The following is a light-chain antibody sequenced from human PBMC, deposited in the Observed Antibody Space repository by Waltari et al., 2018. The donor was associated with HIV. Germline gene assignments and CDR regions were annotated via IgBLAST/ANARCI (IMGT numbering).Light chain of an antibody. Sequence: QSVLTQPPSVSGAPGQRVTISCYGSSSNIGASHDVHWYQQLPGTAPNILIYGDYLRPSGFPDRFSCSKSGTSAFLAITGLQPEDEADYFCQSYDTSLRAFYVFGTGTKVTVL. CDR2: GDY. CDR3: QSYDTSLRAFYV. CDR1: SSNIGASHD. V-gene: IGLV1-40*01. J-gene: IGLJ1*01.